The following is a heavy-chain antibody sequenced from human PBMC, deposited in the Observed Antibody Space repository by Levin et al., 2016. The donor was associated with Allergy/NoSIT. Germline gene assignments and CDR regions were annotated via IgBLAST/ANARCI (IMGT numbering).Heavy chain of an antibody. CDR1: GYTLTDYY. J-gene: IGHJ4*02. CDR2: INPNSGRT. D-gene: IGHD6-19*01. V-gene: IGHV1-2*02. CDR3: ANINSGWYGFDS. Sequence: ASVKVSCKASGYTLTDYYVHWVRQAPGQGLEWMGWINPNSGRTNYAQKFQGRVTMTRDTSIRTAYMELSRLRSDDTAVYYCANINSGWYGFDSWGQGILVTVSS.